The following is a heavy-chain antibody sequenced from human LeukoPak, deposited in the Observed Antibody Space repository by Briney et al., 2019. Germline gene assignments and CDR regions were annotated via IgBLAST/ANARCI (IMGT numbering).Heavy chain of an antibody. Sequence: ASVKVSCKASGGTFSSYAISWVRQAPGQGLEWMGGIIPIFGTANYAQKFQGGVTITTDESTSTAYMELSSLRSEDTAVYYCARSSRIQLWFLFGYWGQGTLVTVSS. D-gene: IGHD5-18*01. CDR2: IIPIFGTA. V-gene: IGHV1-69*05. CDR1: GGTFSSYA. J-gene: IGHJ4*02. CDR3: ARSSRIQLWFLFGY.